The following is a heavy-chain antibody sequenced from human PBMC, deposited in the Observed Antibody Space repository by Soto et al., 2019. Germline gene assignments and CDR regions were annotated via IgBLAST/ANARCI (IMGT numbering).Heavy chain of an antibody. CDR1: GYPLTELS. V-gene: IGHV1-24*01. D-gene: IGHD2-21*02. Sequence: ASVKVSCKVSGYPLTELSMHWVRQAPGKGLEWMGGFDPEDGETIYAEKFQGRVTMTEDTSTDTVYMGMSSLRSEDTAVYYCATDPIGGNSEGSDHWGQGTLVTVSS. J-gene: IGHJ4*02. CDR3: ATDPIGGNSEGSDH. CDR2: FDPEDGET.